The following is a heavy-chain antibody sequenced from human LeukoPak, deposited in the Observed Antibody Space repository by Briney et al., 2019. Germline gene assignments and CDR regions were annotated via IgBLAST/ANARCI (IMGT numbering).Heavy chain of an antibody. V-gene: IGHV3-30*04. D-gene: IGHD1-26*01. CDR3: AKDPGGQFDY. CDR2: ISYDGRNK. Sequence: GGSLRLSCAASGFTFSNYAMHWVRQAPGKGLEWVAVISYDGRNKQYADSAKGRFTISRDNSKNTLYLQMNSLRAEDTAVYYCAKDPGGQFDYWGQGTLVTVSS. J-gene: IGHJ4*02. CDR1: GFTFSNYA.